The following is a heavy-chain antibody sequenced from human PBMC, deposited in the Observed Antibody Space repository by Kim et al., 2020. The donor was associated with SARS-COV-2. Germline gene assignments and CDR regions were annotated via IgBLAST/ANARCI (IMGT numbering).Heavy chain of an antibody. Sequence: KFQGRVTMTEDTSTDTAYMELSSLRSEDTAVYYCATGIAAPGYYYYYGMDVWGQGTTVTVSS. V-gene: IGHV1-24*01. J-gene: IGHJ6*02. CDR3: ATGIAAPGYYYYYGMDV. D-gene: IGHD6-13*01.